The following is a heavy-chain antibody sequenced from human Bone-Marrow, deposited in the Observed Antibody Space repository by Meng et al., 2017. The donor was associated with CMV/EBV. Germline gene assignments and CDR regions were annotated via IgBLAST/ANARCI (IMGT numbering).Heavy chain of an antibody. CDR1: GYTFTSYY. Sequence: ASVKVSCKASGYTFTSYYMHWVRQAPGQGLEWMGIINPSGGSTSYAQKFQGRVTMTRDTSTSTVYMELSSLRSEDTAVYYCARALSYDFWSAPPRNWFDPWGQGILVTVSS. V-gene: IGHV1-46*01. J-gene: IGHJ5*02. CDR3: ARALSYDFWSAPPRNWFDP. CDR2: INPSGGST. D-gene: IGHD3-3*01.